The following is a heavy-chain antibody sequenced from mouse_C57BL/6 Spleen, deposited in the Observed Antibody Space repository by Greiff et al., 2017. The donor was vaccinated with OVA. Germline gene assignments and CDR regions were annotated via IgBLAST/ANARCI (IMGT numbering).Heavy chain of an antibody. J-gene: IGHJ1*03. CDR3: ARRDYGSSHWYFDV. CDR2: IDPSDSET. D-gene: IGHD1-1*01. Sequence: QVQLQQPGAELVRPGSSVKLSCKASGYTFTSYWMHWVKQRPIQGLEWIGNIDPSDSETHYNQKFKDKATLTVDKSSSTAYMQLSSLTSEDSAVYYGARRDYGSSHWYFDVWGTGTTVTVSS. CDR1: GYTFTSYW. V-gene: IGHV1-52*01.